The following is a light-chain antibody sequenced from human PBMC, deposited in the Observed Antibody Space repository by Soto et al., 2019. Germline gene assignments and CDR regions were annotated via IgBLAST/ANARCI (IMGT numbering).Light chain of an antibody. CDR2: VTF. CDR3: QEYGSWT. J-gene: IGKJ1*01. Sequence: ELVLTQSPGTLPVSPGERATLSCSASQTISSDKLAWNQQKPAQPPGLLIYVTFSTATGIPDRFSGRGSGTYFTRNISRLEPEESAISYCQEYGSWTCGQGTKVDI. CDR1: QTISSDK. V-gene: IGKV3-20*01.